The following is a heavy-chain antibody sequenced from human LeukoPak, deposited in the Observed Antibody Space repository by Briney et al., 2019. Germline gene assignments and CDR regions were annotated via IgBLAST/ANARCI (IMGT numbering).Heavy chain of an antibody. CDR2: IYYSGST. CDR3: ARRVAGTFGDYFDY. J-gene: IGHJ4*02. CDR1: GGSISSSSYY. V-gene: IGHV4-39*07. Sequence: PSETLSLTCTVSGGSISSSSYYWGWIRQPPGKGLEWIGSIYYSGSTNYNPSLKSRVTISVDTSKNQFSLKLSSVTAADTAVYYCARRVAGTFGDYFDYWGQGTLVTVSS. D-gene: IGHD6-19*01.